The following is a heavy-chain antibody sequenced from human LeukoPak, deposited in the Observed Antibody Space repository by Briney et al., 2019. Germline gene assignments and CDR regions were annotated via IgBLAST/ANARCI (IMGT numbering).Heavy chain of an antibody. J-gene: IGHJ4*02. CDR1: GFTLSTYA. Sequence: GGSLRLSCAASGFTLSTYAMSWVRQAPGKGLEWVATIKQGGSENYYVDSVKGRFAISRDDANNSLYLQMNGLRVEDTALYYCVRGPHYGAYTDYFDYWGQGTLVTVSS. V-gene: IGHV3-7*01. CDR2: IKQGGSEN. CDR3: VRGPHYGAYTDYFDY. D-gene: IGHD4-17*01.